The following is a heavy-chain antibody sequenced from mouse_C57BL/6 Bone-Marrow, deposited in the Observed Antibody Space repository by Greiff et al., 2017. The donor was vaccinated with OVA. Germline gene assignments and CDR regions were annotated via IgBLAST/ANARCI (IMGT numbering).Heavy chain of an antibody. V-gene: IGHV1-50*01. J-gene: IGHJ2*01. Sequence: VQLQQPGAELVKPGASVKLSCKASGYTFTSYWMQWVKQRPGQGLEWIGEIDPSDSYTNYNQKFKGKATLTVDTSSSTAYMQLSSLTSEDSAVYYCANLRRFDYWGQGTTLTVSS. CDR3: ANLRRFDY. CDR2: IDPSDSYT. CDR1: GYTFTSYW.